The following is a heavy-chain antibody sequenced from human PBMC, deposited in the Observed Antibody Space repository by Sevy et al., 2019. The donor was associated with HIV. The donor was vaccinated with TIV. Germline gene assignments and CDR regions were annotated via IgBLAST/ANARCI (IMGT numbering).Heavy chain of an antibody. CDR2: IWYDGSNK. J-gene: IGHJ4*02. CDR3: ARDGELRVDPYYFDY. CDR1: GFTFSSYG. D-gene: IGHD2-8*01. V-gene: IGHV3-33*01. Sequence: GGSLRLSYAASGFTFSSYGMHWFRQSPGKGLEWVAVIWYDGSNKFYADSVKGRFTISRDNSKNTLYLQMNSLRAEDSAVYYCARDGELRVDPYYFDYWGQGTLVTVSS.